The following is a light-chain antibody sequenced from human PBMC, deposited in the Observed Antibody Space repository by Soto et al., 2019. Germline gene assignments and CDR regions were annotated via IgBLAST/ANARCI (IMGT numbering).Light chain of an antibody. J-gene: IGKJ4*01. CDR1: QFVSSN. CDR2: GAS. CDR3: QQYNNLPLT. V-gene: IGKV3-15*01. Sequence: EIVMTQSPATLSVSPGERATLSCRASQFVSSNLAWYQQKPGQAPRLLVYGASTRATGIPARFSGSGSGTEFTLTISSLQSEDFAVYYCQQYNNLPLTFGGGTKVDI.